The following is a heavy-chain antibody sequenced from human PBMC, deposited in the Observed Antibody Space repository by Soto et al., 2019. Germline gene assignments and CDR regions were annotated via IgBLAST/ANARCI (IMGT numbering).Heavy chain of an antibody. V-gene: IGHV4-30-4*01. Sequence: SETLSLTCTVSGGSISSGDYYWSWIRQPPGKGLEWIGYIYYRGSTYYNPSLRSRVTISVDTSKNQFSLKLSSVTAADTAVYYCSCESYGSGSYYNRWFDPWGQGTLVTVSS. J-gene: IGHJ5*02. CDR1: GGSISSGDYY. D-gene: IGHD3-10*01. CDR2: IYYRGST. CDR3: SCESYGSGSYYNRWFDP.